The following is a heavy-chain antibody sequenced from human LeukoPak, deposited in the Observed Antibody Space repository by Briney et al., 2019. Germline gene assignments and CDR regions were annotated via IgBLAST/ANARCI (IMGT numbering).Heavy chain of an antibody. D-gene: IGHD4-17*01. CDR3: ARLNYGAPYYYYGMDV. CDR1: GYTFTSYG. CDR2: ISAYNGNT. Sequence: ASVKVSCKASGYTFTSYGISWVRQAPGQGLEWMGWISAYNGNTNYAQKLQGRVTMTTDTSTSTACMELRSLRSDDTAVYYCARLNYGAPYYYYGMDVWGQGTTVTVSS. V-gene: IGHV1-18*01. J-gene: IGHJ6*02.